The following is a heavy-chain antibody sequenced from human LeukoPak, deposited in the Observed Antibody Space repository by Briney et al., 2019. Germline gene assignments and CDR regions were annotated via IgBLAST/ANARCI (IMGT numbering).Heavy chain of an antibody. Sequence: GGSLRLSCAASGFTFSTYAMSWVRQAPGKGLEWVSAISGSGGNTYYADSVKGRFTISRDNSKNTVYLRMNSLRADDTAVYYCAKLQVALPVGAFDIWGQGTVVTVSS. CDR1: GFTFSTYA. V-gene: IGHV3-23*01. D-gene: IGHD1-1*01. CDR3: AKLQVALPVGAFDI. J-gene: IGHJ3*02. CDR2: ISGSGGNT.